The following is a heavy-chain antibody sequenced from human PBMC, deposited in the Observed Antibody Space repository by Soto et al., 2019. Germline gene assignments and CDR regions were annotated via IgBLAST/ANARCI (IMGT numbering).Heavy chain of an antibody. Sequence: SCAASGFTFSSYSMHWVRQAPGKGLEWVAVISYDGRNKYYADAVKGRFTISRDNSKNTLYLQMSSLRAEDTAVYYCVKDGSSGWPYFYNMDVWGQGTTVTVSS. J-gene: IGHJ6*02. CDR1: GFTFSSYS. D-gene: IGHD6-19*01. CDR3: VKDGSSGWPYFYNMDV. V-gene: IGHV3-30*18. CDR2: ISYDGRNK.